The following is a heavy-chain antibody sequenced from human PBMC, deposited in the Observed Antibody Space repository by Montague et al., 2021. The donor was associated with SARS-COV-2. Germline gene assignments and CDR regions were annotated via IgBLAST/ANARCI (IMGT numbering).Heavy chain of an antibody. CDR2: IHASRGT. D-gene: IGHD3-10*01. V-gene: IGHV4-4*07. Sequence: SETLSLTCSVSGEPISGFFWNWIRQPAGKGLEWIGRIHASRGTDYNPSLESRVTMSVDTSKNQFSLKLNSVTAADTAVYYCARDRGLGVAENFDCWGQGTLVTVSS. CDR3: ARDRGLGVAENFDC. J-gene: IGHJ4*02. CDR1: GEPISGFF.